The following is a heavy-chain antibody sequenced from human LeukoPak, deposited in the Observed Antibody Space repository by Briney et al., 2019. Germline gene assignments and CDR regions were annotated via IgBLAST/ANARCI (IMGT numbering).Heavy chain of an antibody. CDR3: AKVISQWLVDWYFDL. CDR2: ISGSGGST. V-gene: IGHV3-23*01. D-gene: IGHD6-19*01. J-gene: IGHJ2*01. CDR1: GFTFSDYY. Sequence: GGSLRLSCAASGFTFSDYYMSWIRQAPGKGLEWVSAISGSGGSTYYADSLKGRFTISRDNSKNTLYLQMNSLRAEGTAVYYCAKVISQWLVDWYFDLWGRGTLVTVSS.